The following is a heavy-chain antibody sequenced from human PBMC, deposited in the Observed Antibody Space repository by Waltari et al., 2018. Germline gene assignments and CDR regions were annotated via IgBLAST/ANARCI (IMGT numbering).Heavy chain of an antibody. V-gene: IGHV1-69*12. CDR2: IIPIFGTA. CDR3: ARGVGENNWKWDFDY. CDR1: GGTFSSYT. Sequence: QVQLVQSGAEVKKPGSSMKVSCKAYGGTFSSYTISWVRQAPGQGLEWMGGIIPIFGTANYAQKFKGRVTITADESTSTAYMELSSLRSEDTAVYYCARGVGENNWKWDFDYWGQGTLVTVSS. D-gene: IGHD1-20*01. J-gene: IGHJ4*02.